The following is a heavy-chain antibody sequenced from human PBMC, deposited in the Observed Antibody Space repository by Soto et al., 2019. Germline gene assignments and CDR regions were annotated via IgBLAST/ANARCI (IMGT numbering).Heavy chain of an antibody. CDR2: VYYGGST. D-gene: IGHD6-13*01. V-gene: IGHV4-59*01. CDR1: GGSINSYY. CDR3: ARGYSSNWFRLDS. J-gene: IGHJ4*02. Sequence: SSETLSLTCTVSGGSINSYYWTWIRQPPGKGLEWIAYVYYGGSTNYNPSLRSRLTVSVDTSKNQFSLNLNSVTAADTAVYYCARGYSSNWFRLDSWGQGILVTVSS.